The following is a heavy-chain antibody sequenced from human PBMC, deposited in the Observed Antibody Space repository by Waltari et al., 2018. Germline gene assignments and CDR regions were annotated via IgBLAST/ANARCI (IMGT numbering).Heavy chain of an antibody. V-gene: IGHV4-39*07. Sequence: QLQLQESGPGLVKPSETLSLTCTVSGGSISSSSYYWGWIRQPPGKGLEWIGRIYYSGSTYYNPSLKSRVTISVDTSKNQFSLKLSSVTAADTAVYYCARDVAVAGTNGAFDIWGQGTMVTVSS. J-gene: IGHJ3*02. D-gene: IGHD6-19*01. CDR1: GGSISSSSYY. CDR3: ARDVAVAGTNGAFDI. CDR2: IYYSGST.